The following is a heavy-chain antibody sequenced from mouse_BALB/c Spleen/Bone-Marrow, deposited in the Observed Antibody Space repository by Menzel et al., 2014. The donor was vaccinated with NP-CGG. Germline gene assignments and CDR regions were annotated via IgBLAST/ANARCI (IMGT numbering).Heavy chain of an antibody. J-gene: IGHJ3*01. Sequence: QVQLKESGAGLAKPGASVKLSCKASGYTFTSYFVYWVKQRPGQGLEWIGEINPSSGGTDFNEKFKSKATLTVDKSSSTAYMQLSSLTSEDSAVYYCTRSGPGFAYWGQGTLVTVSA. V-gene: IGHV1S81*02. CDR1: GYTFTSYF. CDR2: INPSSGGT. CDR3: TRSGPGFAY.